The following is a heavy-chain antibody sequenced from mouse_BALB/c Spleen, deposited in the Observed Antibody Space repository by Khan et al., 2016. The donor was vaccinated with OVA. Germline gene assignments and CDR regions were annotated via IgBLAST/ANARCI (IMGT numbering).Heavy chain of an antibody. Sequence: EVELVESGGGLVQPGGSRKLSCAASGFTFSDYGMAWVRQAPGKGPEWVAFISDLAYTIYYAHTVTGRFTISRENAKNTLSLEMSSLRSEDTAIYCCARGGGTAPFAYWGRGTLVTVSA. CDR2: ISDLAYTI. D-gene: IGHD1-2*01. CDR1: GFTFSDYG. V-gene: IGHV5-15*02. J-gene: IGHJ3*01. CDR3: ARGGGTAPFAY.